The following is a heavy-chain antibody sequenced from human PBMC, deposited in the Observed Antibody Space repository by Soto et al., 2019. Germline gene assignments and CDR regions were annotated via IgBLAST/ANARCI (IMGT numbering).Heavy chain of an antibody. CDR1: GFTFSSYG. D-gene: IGHD5-18*01. J-gene: IGHJ5*02. CDR3: AKGTAVDP. Sequence: GGSLRLSCAASGFTFSSYGMHWVRQAPGKGLEWVAVISYDGSNKYYADSVKGRFTISRDNSKNTLYLQMNSLRAEDTAVYYCAKGTAVDPWGQGTLVTVSS. CDR2: ISYDGSNK. V-gene: IGHV3-30*18.